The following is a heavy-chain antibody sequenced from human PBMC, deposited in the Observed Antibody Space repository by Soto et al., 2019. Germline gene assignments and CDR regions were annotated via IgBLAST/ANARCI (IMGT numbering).Heavy chain of an antibody. D-gene: IGHD3-16*01. CDR1: GGSISKYY. CDR3: ARDNRLDGITFGHYYYGMAV. CDR2: IHYTGST. Sequence: QVQLQESGPGLVKPSETLSLTCTVSGGSISKYYWNWIRQPPGKGLEWIGYIHYTGSTNYNPSLMSRVTKSVDTSKNQFSLQLSSVTAADAAVYYCARDNRLDGITFGHYYYGMAVWGQGTTVTVSS. V-gene: IGHV4-59*01. J-gene: IGHJ6*02.